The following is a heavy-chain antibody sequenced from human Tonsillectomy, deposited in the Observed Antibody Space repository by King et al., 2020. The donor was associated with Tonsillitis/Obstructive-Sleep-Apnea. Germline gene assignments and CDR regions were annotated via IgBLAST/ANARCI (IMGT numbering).Heavy chain of an antibody. V-gene: IGHV3-9*01. CDR1: GFTFDDYA. CDR2: ISWNSGSI. Sequence: VQLVESGGGLVQPGRSLRLSCAASGFTFDDYAMHWVRQAPGKGLEWVSGISWNSGSIGYADSVKGRFTISRDNAKNSLYLQMNSLRAEDTAFYYCAKGPRQQLENWYFDLWGRGTLVTVSS. CDR3: AKGPRQQLENWYFDL. J-gene: IGHJ2*01. D-gene: IGHD6-13*01.